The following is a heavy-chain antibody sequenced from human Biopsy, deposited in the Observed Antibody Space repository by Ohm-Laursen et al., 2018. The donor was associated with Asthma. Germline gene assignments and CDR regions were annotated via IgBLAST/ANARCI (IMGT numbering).Heavy chain of an antibody. V-gene: IGHV3-64D*08. Sequence: GSLRLSCAAPGFTFSSYSMHWVRQAPGRGPEYVSFIATDGSNKFNADSVKGRFTVSSDISKHTLYLHMTGLRADDTGVYYCVKDHCAGYYYFEDWGQGAQVTVSS. CDR1: GFTFSSYS. J-gene: IGHJ4*02. D-gene: IGHD2-21*01. CDR2: IATDGSNK. CDR3: VKDHCAGYYYFED.